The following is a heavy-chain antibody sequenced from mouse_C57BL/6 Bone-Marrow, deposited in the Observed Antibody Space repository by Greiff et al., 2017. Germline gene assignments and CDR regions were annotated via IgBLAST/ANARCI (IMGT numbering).Heavy chain of an antibody. CDR1: GFNIKDDY. Sequence: VHVKQSGAELVRPGASVKLSCTASGFNIKDDYMHWVKQRPEQGLEWIGWIDPENGDTEYASKFQGKATITADTSSNTAYLQLSSLTSEDTAVYYCTLGNFDYWGQGTTLTVSS. CDR3: TLGNFDY. J-gene: IGHJ2*01. V-gene: IGHV14-4*01. CDR2: IDPENGDT.